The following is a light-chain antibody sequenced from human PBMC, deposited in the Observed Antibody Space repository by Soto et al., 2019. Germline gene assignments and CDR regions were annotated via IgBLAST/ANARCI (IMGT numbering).Light chain of an antibody. CDR1: QGVSSN. J-gene: IGKJ1*01. CDR2: GAS. Sequence: DIVMTQSPSTLSVSPGERATLSCRASQGVSSNLAWYQQKPGQAPRLLIYGASTRATGIPARFSGSGSGTEFTLTSSRLQSEDFAVYYCQQYNNWPPWTFGQGTKVEIK. CDR3: QQYNNWPPWT. V-gene: IGKV3-15*01.